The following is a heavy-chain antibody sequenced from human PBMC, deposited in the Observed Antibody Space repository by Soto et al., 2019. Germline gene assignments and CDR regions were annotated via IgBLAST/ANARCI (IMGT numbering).Heavy chain of an antibody. CDR2: IHYSGST. D-gene: IGHD3-3*01. CDR1: GGSISNYY. CDR3: ARGHYDFWSGYFATIDY. V-gene: IGHV4-59*08. J-gene: IGHJ4*02. Sequence: QVQLQESGPGLVKPLETLSLTCTVSGGSISNYYWSWIRQPPGKGLEWIGYIHYSGSTKYNPSLKSRVAISADTSKNQFSLKLSSVTAADTAMYYCARGHYDFWSGYFATIDYWGQGTLVTVS.